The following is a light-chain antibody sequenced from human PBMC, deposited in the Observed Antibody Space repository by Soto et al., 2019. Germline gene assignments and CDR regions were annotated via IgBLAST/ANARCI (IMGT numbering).Light chain of an antibody. CDR3: QQYNNWPPIT. Sequence: AIRMTQSPSSLSASTGDRVTITCRASQSIGGYLTWYQQLPGKAPKLLIFAASGLQSGVPARFSGSGSGTEFTLTISSLQSEDFAVYYCQQYNNWPPITFGQGTRLEIK. J-gene: IGKJ5*01. CDR1: QSIGGY. V-gene: IGKV1-8*01. CDR2: AAS.